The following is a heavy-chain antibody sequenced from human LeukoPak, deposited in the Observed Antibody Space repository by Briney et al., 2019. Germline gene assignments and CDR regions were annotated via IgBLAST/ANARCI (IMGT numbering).Heavy chain of an antibody. CDR2: ISYDGSNK. CDR3: AREIVVGASDY. D-gene: IGHD1-26*01. CDR1: GFTFSSYA. Sequence: GRSLRLSCAASGFTFSSYAMHWVRQAPGNGLEWVAVISYDGSNKYYADYVKGRFTISRDNTKNTLYLQMNSLRAEDTAVYYCAREIVVGASDYWGQGTLVTVSS. V-gene: IGHV3-30-3*01. J-gene: IGHJ4*02.